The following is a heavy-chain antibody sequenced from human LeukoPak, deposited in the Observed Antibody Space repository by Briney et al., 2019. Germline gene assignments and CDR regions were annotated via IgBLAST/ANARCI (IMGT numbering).Heavy chain of an antibody. CDR1: GGTFSSYA. V-gene: IGHV1-69*04. J-gene: IGHJ6*03. Sequence: GASVKVSCKASGGTFSSYAISWVRQAPGQGLEWMGRIIPILGIANYAQKFQGRVTITTDESTSTAYMELSSLRSEDTAVYYCARDRGLLDPLEDYYCYYYMDVWGKGTTVTVSS. D-gene: IGHD3/OR15-3a*01. CDR3: ARDRGLLDPLEDYYCYYYMDV. CDR2: IIPILGIA.